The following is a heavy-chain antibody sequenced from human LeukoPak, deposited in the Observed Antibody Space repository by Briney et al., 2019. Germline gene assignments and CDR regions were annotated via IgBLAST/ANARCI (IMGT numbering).Heavy chain of an antibody. V-gene: IGHV1-46*01. CDR3: ARDGSLPPPGYYMDV. CDR1: GYTFTSYY. Sequence: ASVKVSCKASGYTFTSYYMHWVRQAPGQGLEWMGIINPSGGSTSYAQKFQGRVTMTRDMSTSTVYMELSSLRSEDTAVYYCARDGSLPPPGYYMDVWGKGTTVTVSS. CDR2: INPSGGST. D-gene: IGHD3-10*01. J-gene: IGHJ6*03.